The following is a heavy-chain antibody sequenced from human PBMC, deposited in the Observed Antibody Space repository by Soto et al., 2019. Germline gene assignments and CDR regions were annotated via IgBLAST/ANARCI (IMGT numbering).Heavy chain of an antibody. CDR3: ARPIVVVPAAADYYYGMDV. V-gene: IGHV1-69*01. CDR2: IIPIFGTA. D-gene: IGHD2-2*01. Sequence: QVQLVQSGAEVKKPGSSVKVSCKASGGTFSSYAISWVRQAPGQGLEWMGGIIPIFGTANYAQKFQGRVTIPAYESTSTAYMELSRLRSEDTAVYYCARPIVVVPAAADYYYGMDVWGQGTTVTVSS. CDR1: GGTFSSYA. J-gene: IGHJ6*02.